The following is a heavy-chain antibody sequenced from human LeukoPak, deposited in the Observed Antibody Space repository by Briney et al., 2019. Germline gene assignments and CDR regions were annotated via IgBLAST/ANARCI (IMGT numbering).Heavy chain of an antibody. CDR3: ASSQSDYGDYVPH. Sequence: GGSLRLSCAASGFTFSDYYMSWIRQAPGKGLEWVSYISSSGSTIYYADSVKGRFTISRDNAKNSLYLQMNSLRAEDTAVYYCASSQSDYGDYVPHWGQGTLVTVSS. D-gene: IGHD4-17*01. CDR2: ISSSGSTI. V-gene: IGHV3-11*04. CDR1: GFTFSDYY. J-gene: IGHJ4*02.